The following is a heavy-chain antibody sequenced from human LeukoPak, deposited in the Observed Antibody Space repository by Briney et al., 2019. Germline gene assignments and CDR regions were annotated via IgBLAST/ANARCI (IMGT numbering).Heavy chain of an antibody. Sequence: GGSLRLSCAASGFIFSSYSMNWVRQAPGKGLEWVSSISSSTIYLYYADSVKGRFTISRDDAKNSLYLQMNSLRDDDTAVYYCARDPYSGNLGPTYYYYMDVWGKGTTVTVSS. J-gene: IGHJ6*03. D-gene: IGHD1-26*01. CDR2: ISSSTIYL. CDR1: GFIFSSYS. CDR3: ARDPYSGNLGPTYYYYMDV. V-gene: IGHV3-21*01.